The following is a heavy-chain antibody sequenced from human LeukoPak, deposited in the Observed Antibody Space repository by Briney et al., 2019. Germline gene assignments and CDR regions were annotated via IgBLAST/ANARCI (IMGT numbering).Heavy chain of an antibody. CDR2: INPNSGGT. J-gene: IGHJ4*02. CDR3: ARDKKYDFWSDSFDY. CDR1: GYTFTGYY. D-gene: IGHD3-3*01. V-gene: IGHV1-2*02. Sequence: GASVKVSCKASGYTFTGYYMHWVRQAPGQGLEWVGWINPNSGGTNYAQKFQGRVTMTRDTSISTAYMELSRLRSDDTAVYYCARDKKYDFWSDSFDYWGQGTLVTVSS.